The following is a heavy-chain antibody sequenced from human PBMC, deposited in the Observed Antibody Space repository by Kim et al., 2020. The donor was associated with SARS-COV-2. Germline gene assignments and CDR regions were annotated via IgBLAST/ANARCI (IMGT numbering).Heavy chain of an antibody. V-gene: IGHV4-39*01. J-gene: IGHJ6*03. CDR3: ARIDSSYFYMDV. Sequence: YNHPSIKSRVSLSADTSKNQFSLRLSFVTAADTAVYYCARIDSSYFYMDVWGKGTSVIVSS.